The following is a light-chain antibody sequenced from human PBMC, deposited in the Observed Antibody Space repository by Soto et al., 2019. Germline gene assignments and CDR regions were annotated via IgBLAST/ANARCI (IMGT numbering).Light chain of an antibody. J-gene: IGKJ5*01. CDR2: GAS. CDR1: QSVSSSY. Sequence: EFVLTQSPGTLSLSPGERATLSCRASQSVSSSYLAWYQQKPGQAPRLLIYGASTRATGIPARFSGSGSGTEFTLTISSLQSEDFAVYYCQQYNNWITFGQGTRLEIK. CDR3: QQYNNWIT. V-gene: IGKV3-15*01.